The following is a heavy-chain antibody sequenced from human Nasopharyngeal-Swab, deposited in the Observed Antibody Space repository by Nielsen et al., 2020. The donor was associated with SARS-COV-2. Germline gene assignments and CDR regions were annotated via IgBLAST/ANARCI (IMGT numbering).Heavy chain of an antibody. CDR2: FDPEDGET. J-gene: IGHJ4*02. CDR3: ATSYAIFGVVTPFDY. Sequence: GGSLRLSCAASGFTPASYSMNWVRQAPGKGLEWMGGFDPEDGETIYAQKFQGRVTMTEDTSTDTAYMELSSLRSEDTAVYYCATSYAIFGVVTPFDYWGQGTLVTVSS. V-gene: IGHV1-24*01. D-gene: IGHD3-3*01. CDR1: GFTPASYS.